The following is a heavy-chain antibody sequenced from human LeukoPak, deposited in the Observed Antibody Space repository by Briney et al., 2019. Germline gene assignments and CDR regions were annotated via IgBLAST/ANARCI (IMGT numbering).Heavy chain of an antibody. J-gene: IGHJ6*03. Sequence: GGSLRLSCAASGFTFSDYYMSWIRQAPGKGLEWVSYISSIGSTIYYADSVKGRFTISRDNAKNSLYLQMNSLRTEDMALYYCAKGGGGRLIYYYYMDVWGKGTTVTVSS. CDR2: ISSIGSTI. V-gene: IGHV3-11*01. D-gene: IGHD3-16*01. CDR1: GFTFSDYY. CDR3: AKGGGGRLIYYYYMDV.